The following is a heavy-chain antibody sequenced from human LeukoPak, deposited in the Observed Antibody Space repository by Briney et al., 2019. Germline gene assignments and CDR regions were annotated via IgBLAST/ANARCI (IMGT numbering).Heavy chain of an antibody. CDR1: GYTFTSYD. D-gene: IGHD1-1*01. J-gene: IGHJ4*02. V-gene: IGHV1-8*01. Sequence: ASVKVSCNASGYTFTSYDINWVREATGQGLGWMGWMNPNSGNTGYAQNFQGRVTMTRNNSISTAYMELSSVGSEDTAVYYCERVGNWTDSDYWGQGTLVTVSS. CDR2: MNPNSGNT. CDR3: ERVGNWTDSDY.